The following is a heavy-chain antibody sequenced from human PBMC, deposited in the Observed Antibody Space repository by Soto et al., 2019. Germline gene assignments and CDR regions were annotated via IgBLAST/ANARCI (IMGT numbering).Heavy chain of an antibody. Sequence: QITLKASGPTLVKPSQTLTLTCSFSGFSLTTSGVGVGWFRQPPGEALEWLALLFWGDDKRYRPSLKSRLTVTTDTSKNQVIITMTNMDPADTGTYYCEYSPQVTVTTYYFDSWGHGTLVTVSS. CDR1: GFSLTTSGVG. CDR3: EYSPQVTVTTYYFDS. V-gene: IGHV2-5*02. D-gene: IGHD4-17*01. CDR2: LFWGDDK. J-gene: IGHJ4*01.